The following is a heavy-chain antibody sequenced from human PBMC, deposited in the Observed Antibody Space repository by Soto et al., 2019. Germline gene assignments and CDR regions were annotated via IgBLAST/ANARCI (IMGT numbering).Heavy chain of an antibody. J-gene: IGHJ6*02. CDR2: INHSGST. D-gene: IGHD3-3*02. CDR1: GGSFSGYY. Sequence: SETLSLTCAVYGGSFSGYYWSWIRQPPGKGLEWIGEINHSGSTNYNPSLKSRVTVSVDTSKNQFSLKLSSVTAADTAVYYCARYRHFWSGYYYYGMDVWGQGTTVTVSS. V-gene: IGHV4-34*01. CDR3: ARYRHFWSGYYYYGMDV.